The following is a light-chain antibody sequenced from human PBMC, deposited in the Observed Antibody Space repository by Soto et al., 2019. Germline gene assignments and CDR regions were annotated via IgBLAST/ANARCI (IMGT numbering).Light chain of an antibody. V-gene: IGKV1-17*01. CDR2: AAS. CDR3: LQHTTYPWT. CDR1: QGIGND. Sequence: DIQMTQSPSSLSASVGDRVTITCRASQGIGNDLGWFQQKPGKAPKRLIYAASSLQSGVPSRFSGFGSGTEFTLTISSLQPEDFATYYCLQHTTYPWTFGQGTKVEI. J-gene: IGKJ1*01.